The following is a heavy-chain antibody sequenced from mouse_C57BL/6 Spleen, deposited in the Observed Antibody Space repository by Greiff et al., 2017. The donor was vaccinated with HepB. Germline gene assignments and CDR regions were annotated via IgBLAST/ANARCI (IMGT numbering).Heavy chain of an antibody. CDR3: ARDEYYYGSSYGFAY. CDR2: IYYSGTI. Sequence: EVKVEESGPGLVKPSQTVFLTCTVTGISITTGNYRWSWIRQFPGNKLEWIGYIYYSGTITYNPSLTSRTTITRDTPKNQFFLEMNSLTAEDTATYYCARDEYYYGSSYGFAYWGQGTLVTVSA. CDR1: GISITTGNYR. J-gene: IGHJ3*01. D-gene: IGHD1-1*01. V-gene: IGHV3-5*01.